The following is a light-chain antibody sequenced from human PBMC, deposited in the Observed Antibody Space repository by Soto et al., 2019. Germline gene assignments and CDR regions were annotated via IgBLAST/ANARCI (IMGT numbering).Light chain of an antibody. CDR1: SGSVSNRYY. CDR3: VLYMGSGIWV. J-gene: IGLJ3*02. CDR2: STS. V-gene: IGLV8-61*01. Sequence: QTVVTQEPSFSVSPGGTVTLPCGVSSGSVSNRYYPSWYQQTPVQAPRTLIYSTSTRSSGVPDRFSGSIVGNKAALTISGAQADDESDYYCVLYMGSGIWVFGGGTKLTGL.